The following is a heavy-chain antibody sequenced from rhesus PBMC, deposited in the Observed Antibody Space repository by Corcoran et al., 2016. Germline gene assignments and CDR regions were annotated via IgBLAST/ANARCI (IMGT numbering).Heavy chain of an antibody. J-gene: IGHJ5-1*01. D-gene: IGHD3-16*01. Sequence: QLQLQESGPGLVKPSETLSVTCAVSGGSISSSYWSWIRQAPGKGLEWIGYMCGSGSRTNYHPSLKSRVTLSVDPSKTQFSLKLSSVTAADTAVYYWVRDEYAIVDNRFDVWGPGVLVTVSS. V-gene: IGHV4-169*02. CDR2: MCGSGSRT. CDR1: GGSISSSY. CDR3: VRDEYAIVDNRFDV.